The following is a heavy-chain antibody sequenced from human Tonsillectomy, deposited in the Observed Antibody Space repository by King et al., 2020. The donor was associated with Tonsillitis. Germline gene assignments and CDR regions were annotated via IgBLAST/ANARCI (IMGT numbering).Heavy chain of an antibody. Sequence: VQLQESGPGLVKPSETLSLTCTVSGGSISSYYWSWIRQPPGKGLEWIGYLYYSGSTNYNPSLKSRVTISVDTSKNQFSLKLSSVTAADTAVYYCARALGSSGYDVDYWGQGTLVTVSS. D-gene: IGHD3-22*01. J-gene: IGHJ4*02. V-gene: IGHV4-59*01. CDR2: LYYSGST. CDR1: GGSISSYY. CDR3: ARALGSSGYDVDY.